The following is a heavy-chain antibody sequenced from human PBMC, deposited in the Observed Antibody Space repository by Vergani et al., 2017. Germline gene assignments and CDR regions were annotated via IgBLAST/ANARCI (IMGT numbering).Heavy chain of an antibody. D-gene: IGHD6-19*01. CDR3: AKDGASSCWYLRKDYYDYGMDV. J-gene: IGHJ6*02. CDR1: GFTFSSYG. Sequence: QVQLVESGGGVVQPGGSLRLSCAASGFTFSSYGMHWVRQAPGKGLEWVAFIRYDGSNKYYADSVKGRFTISRDNSKNTLYLQMNSLRAEDTAVYYCAKDGASSCWYLRKDYYDYGMDVWGQGTTVTVSS. V-gene: IGHV3-30*02. CDR2: IRYDGSNK.